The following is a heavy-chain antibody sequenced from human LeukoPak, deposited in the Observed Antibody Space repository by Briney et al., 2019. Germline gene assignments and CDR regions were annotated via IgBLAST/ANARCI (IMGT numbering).Heavy chain of an antibody. CDR1: GFTFNTFV. Sequence: GGSLRLSCAASGFTFNTFVMAWVRQAPGKGLEWVSSVGDSGDTTYYADSVKGRFTISRDNDKNTLYLQMNSLRAEDTAVYYCTSMDTITTQSDYWGQGTLVTVSS. V-gene: IGHV3-23*01. J-gene: IGHJ4*02. CDR3: TSMDTITTQSDY. CDR2: VGDSGDTT. D-gene: IGHD4-4*01.